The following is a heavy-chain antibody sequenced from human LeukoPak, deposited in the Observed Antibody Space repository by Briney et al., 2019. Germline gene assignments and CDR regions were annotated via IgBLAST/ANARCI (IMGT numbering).Heavy chain of an antibody. Sequence: GGSLRLSCTASGFTFGDYAMSWVRQAPGKGLEGVGFIRSKAYGGKTEYAASVKGRFTISRDDSKSIAYLQMNSLKTEDTAVYYCTRAEEYSGYDFDYWGQGTLVTVSS. D-gene: IGHD5-12*01. CDR1: GFTFGDYA. CDR2: IRSKAYGGKT. CDR3: TRAEEYSGYDFDY. J-gene: IGHJ4*02. V-gene: IGHV3-49*04.